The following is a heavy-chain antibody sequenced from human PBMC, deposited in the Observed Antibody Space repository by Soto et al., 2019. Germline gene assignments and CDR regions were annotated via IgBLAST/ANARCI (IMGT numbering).Heavy chain of an antibody. D-gene: IGHD5-12*01. CDR1: GGSVSSGSYY. CDR3: ARDRARRFSGYEYYFDY. V-gene: IGHV4-61*01. Sequence: QVQLQESGPGLVKPSETLSLTCTVSGGSVSSGSYYWSWIRQPPGKGLEWIGYIYYSGSTNYNPXLKSRVTISVXXSXNXXSLKLSSVTAADTAVYYCARDRARRFSGYEYYFDYWGQGTLVTVSS. J-gene: IGHJ4*02. CDR2: IYYSGST.